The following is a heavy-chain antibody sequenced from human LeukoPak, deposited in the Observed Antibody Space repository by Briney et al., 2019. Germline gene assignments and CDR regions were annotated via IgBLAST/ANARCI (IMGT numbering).Heavy chain of an antibody. J-gene: IGHJ4*02. V-gene: IGHV1-46*01. CDR1: GYTFTSYY. Sequence: ASVKVSCEASGYTFTSYYMHWVRQAPGQGLEWMGIINPSGGSTSYAQKFQGRVTMTRDTSTSTVYMELSSLRSEDTAVYYCASSARGSSGWYDGAYWGQGTLVTVSS. D-gene: IGHD6-19*01. CDR2: INPSGGST. CDR3: ASSARGSSGWYDGAY.